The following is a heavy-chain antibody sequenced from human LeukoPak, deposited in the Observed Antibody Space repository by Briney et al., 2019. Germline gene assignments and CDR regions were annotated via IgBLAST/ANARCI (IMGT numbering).Heavy chain of an antibody. J-gene: IGHJ6*03. Sequence: GGPLRLSCTASGLTFRDYAIHWVRQAPAKGLSGVAVISLVGVNKYYADSVKGRFTISRDNSKNTLYLQMNSLRAEDTAVYYCARDSYYYDSSGYYEGYYYYYYMDVWGKGTTVTVSS. CDR3: ARDSYYYDSSGYYEGYYYYYYMDV. D-gene: IGHD3-22*01. CDR1: GLTFRDYA. V-gene: IGHV3-30*04. CDR2: ISLVGVNK.